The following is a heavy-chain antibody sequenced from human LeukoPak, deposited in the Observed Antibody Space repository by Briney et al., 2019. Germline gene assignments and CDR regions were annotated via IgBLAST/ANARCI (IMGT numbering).Heavy chain of an antibody. Sequence: EASVKVSCKASGYTFTSYGISWVRQAPGQGLEWMGWISAYNGNTNYAQKLQGRDTMTTDTSTSTAYMELRSLRSDDTAVYYCARYSQIAVAGTGWFDPWGQGALVTVSS. V-gene: IGHV1-18*01. D-gene: IGHD6-19*01. CDR3: ARYSQIAVAGTGWFDP. J-gene: IGHJ5*02. CDR2: ISAYNGNT. CDR1: GYTFTSYG.